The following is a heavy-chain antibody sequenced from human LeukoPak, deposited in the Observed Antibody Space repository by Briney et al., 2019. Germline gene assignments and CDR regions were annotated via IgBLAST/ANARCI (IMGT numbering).Heavy chain of an antibody. V-gene: IGHV4-39*01. J-gene: IGHJ4*02. CDR2: IYYSGST. CDR1: GGSISSSSYY. CDR3: ARITYYYGSGSYVDY. Sequence: SETLSLTCTVSGGSISSSSYYWGWIRQPPGTGLEWIGSIYYSGSTYYNPSLKSRVTISVDTSKNQFSLKLSSVTAADTAVYYCARITYYYGSGSYVDYWGQGTLVTVSS. D-gene: IGHD3-10*01.